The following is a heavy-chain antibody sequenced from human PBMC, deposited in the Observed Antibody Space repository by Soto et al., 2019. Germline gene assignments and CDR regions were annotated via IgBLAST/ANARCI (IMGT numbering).Heavy chain of an antibody. CDR2: ISSSSSTI. Sequence: GGSLRLSCAASGFTFSSYSMNWVRQAPGKGLEWVSYISSSSSTIYYADSVKGRFTISRDNAKNSLYLQMNSLRDEDTAVYYCARRQDYYDSSGYGNAFDIWGQGTMVTVSS. CDR1: GFTFSSYS. J-gene: IGHJ3*02. CDR3: ARRQDYYDSSGYGNAFDI. D-gene: IGHD3-22*01. V-gene: IGHV3-48*02.